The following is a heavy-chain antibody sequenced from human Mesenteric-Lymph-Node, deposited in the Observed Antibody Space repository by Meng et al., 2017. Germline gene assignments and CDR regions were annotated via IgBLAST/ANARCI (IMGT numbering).Heavy chain of an antibody. Sequence: QVQLNQWGAEVLKPPETLSLPCAVDGGSLSGYYWSWIRQPPGKGREWMGEVYHNGVTKYSPSLRSRVVIAIDTSKNQFSLNLRSVSAADTAMYYCARGGATPMIIKYWGPGTLVTVSS. CDR1: GGSLSGYY. V-gene: IGHV4-34*01. J-gene: IGHJ4*02. CDR3: ARGGATPMIIKY. D-gene: IGHD3-10*01. CDR2: VYHNGVT.